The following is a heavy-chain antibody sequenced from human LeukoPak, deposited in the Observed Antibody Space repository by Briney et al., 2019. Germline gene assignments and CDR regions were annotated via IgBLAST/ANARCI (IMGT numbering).Heavy chain of an antibody. V-gene: IGHV3-66*02. Sequence: PGGSLRLSCAASGFTVSSNYMSWVRQAPGKGLEWVSVIYSGGSKYYADSVKGRFTISRDNSKNTLYLQMNSLRAEDTAVYYCARDKGSSFWSGAFTLDYWGQGTLVTVSS. CDR2: IYSGGSK. CDR1: GFTVSSNY. J-gene: IGHJ4*02. D-gene: IGHD3-3*01. CDR3: ARDKGSSFWSGAFTLDY.